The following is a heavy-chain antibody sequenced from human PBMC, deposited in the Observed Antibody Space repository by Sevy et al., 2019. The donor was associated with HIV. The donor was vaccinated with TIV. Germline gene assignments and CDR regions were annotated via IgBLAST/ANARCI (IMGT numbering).Heavy chain of an antibody. CDR1: GFTFSSYW. V-gene: IGHV3-74*01. J-gene: IGHJ3*02. D-gene: IGHD3-9*01. CDR2: INSDGSST. CDR3: ARDSPAYYDILTGMGSDAFDI. Sequence: GGSLRLSCAASGFTFSSYWMHWVRQAPGKGLVWVSRINSDGSSTSYADSVKGRFTISRDNAKNTLYLQMNSLKAEDTAVDYCARDSPAYYDILTGMGSDAFDIWGQGTMVTVSS.